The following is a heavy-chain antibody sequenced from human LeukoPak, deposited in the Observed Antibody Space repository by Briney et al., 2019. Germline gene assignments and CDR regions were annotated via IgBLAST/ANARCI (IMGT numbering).Heavy chain of an antibody. Sequence: GGSLRLSCAASGFTFSSYEMNWVRQAPGKGLEWVSYISSSGSTIYYADSVKGRFTISRDNAKNSLYLQMNSLRAEDTAVYYCARRHGSGWYRLFDYWGQGTLVTVSS. CDR3: ARRHGSGWYRLFDY. CDR1: GFTFSSYE. V-gene: IGHV3-48*03. CDR2: ISSSGSTI. J-gene: IGHJ4*02. D-gene: IGHD6-19*01.